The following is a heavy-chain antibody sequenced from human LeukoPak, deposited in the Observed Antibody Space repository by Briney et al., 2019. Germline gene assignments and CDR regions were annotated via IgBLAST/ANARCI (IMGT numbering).Heavy chain of an antibody. V-gene: IGHV4-39*01. CDR2: IYYSGST. Sequence: SETLSLTCTVSGGSISSSSYYWGWIRQPPGKGLEWIGSIYYSGSTYYNPSLKSRVTISVNTSKNQFSLKLSSVTAADTAVYYCARASGYYYDGYFDYWGQGTLVXVSS. D-gene: IGHD3-22*01. CDR1: GGSISSSSYY. CDR3: ARASGYYYDGYFDY. J-gene: IGHJ4*02.